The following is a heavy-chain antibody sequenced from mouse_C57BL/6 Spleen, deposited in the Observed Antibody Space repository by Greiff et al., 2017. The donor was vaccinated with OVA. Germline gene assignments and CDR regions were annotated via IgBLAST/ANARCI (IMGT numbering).Heavy chain of an antibody. CDR2: ISDGGSYT. CDR1: GFTFSSYA. J-gene: IGHJ2*01. D-gene: IGHD3-2*02. Sequence: EVKLVESGGGLVKPGGSLKLSCAASGFTFSSYAMSWVRQTPEKRLEWVATISDGGSYTYYPDNVKGRFTISRDNAKNNLYLQMSHLKSEDTAMYYCARDLQAGRRGYFDYWGQGTTLTVSS. CDR3: ARDLQAGRRGYFDY. V-gene: IGHV5-4*01.